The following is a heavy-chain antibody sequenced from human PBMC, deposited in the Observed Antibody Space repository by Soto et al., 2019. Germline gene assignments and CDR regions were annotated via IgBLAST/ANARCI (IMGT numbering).Heavy chain of an antibody. CDR2: LYDLDGT. V-gene: IGHV3-53*01. CDR1: GFTVSGKKY. Sequence: PGGSLRLSCEAFGFTVSGKKYVAWVRQAPGKGLEWVSALYDLDGTYYADSVKGRFTTSSDSSRTTVYLQMNNLRAEDTAVYYCARVAGNPWNPRNGFDMWGQGTMVTVSS. D-gene: IGHD1-1*01. J-gene: IGHJ3*02. CDR3: ARVAGNPWNPRNGFDM.